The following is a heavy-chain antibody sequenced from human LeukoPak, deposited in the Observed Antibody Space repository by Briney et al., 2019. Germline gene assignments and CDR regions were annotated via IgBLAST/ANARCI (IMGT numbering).Heavy chain of an antibody. D-gene: IGHD5-24*01. CDR1: GFTFSDYY. J-gene: IGHJ4*02. CDR2: ISGNGNII. CDR3: ARLPNYYFDY. V-gene: IGHV3-11*01. Sequence: GGSLRLSCAASGFTFSDYYMSWICQAPGKGLEWVSYISGNGNIIYYTDSVRGRSTISRDNAKNTLFLQMNSLRAEDTALYYCARLPNYYFDYWDQGTLVTVSS.